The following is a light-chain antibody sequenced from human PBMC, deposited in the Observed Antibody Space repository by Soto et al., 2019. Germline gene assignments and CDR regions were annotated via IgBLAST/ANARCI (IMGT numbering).Light chain of an antibody. Sequence: EIWLTQYPGTLSLSPGERATLSCRASQSITNNYLAWYQQKPGRAQRLLIYGASSRATGIPDRFSGSGSGTDFTLTISRLEHEDFAMYYCQQYETFGHGTKVDIK. J-gene: IGKJ1*01. CDR2: GAS. V-gene: IGKV3-20*01. CDR3: QQYET. CDR1: QSITNNY.